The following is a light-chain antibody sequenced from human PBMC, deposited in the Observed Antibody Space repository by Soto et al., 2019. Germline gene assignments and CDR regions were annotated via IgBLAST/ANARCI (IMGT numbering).Light chain of an antibody. J-gene: IGKJ4*01. CDR2: GAS. CDR3: QQYNNLPPLT. Sequence: EIVMTQSPATLSVSPGERATLSCRASQSVSNNLAWYQQKPGQAPRLLIYGASTRATGIPARFSGSGSGTEFTLTISSLQSEDFAVYYCQQYNNLPPLTFGGGTKVEIK. CDR1: QSVSNN. V-gene: IGKV3D-15*01.